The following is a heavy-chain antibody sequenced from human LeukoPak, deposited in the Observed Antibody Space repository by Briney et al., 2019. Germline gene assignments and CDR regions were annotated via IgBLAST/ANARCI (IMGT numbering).Heavy chain of an antibody. CDR2: IFNSGST. CDR1: GDSISSTNYY. D-gene: IGHD6-6*01. CDR3: ARAEYSSSPIDFDY. J-gene: IGHJ4*02. Sequence: SETLSLTCTVSGDSISSTNYYWNWIRQPAGTGLEWIGRIFNSGSTNYNPSLKSRVTVSVHTSKNQFSLKLSSVTAADTAVYYCARAEYSSSPIDFDYWGRGTLVTVSS. V-gene: IGHV4-61*02.